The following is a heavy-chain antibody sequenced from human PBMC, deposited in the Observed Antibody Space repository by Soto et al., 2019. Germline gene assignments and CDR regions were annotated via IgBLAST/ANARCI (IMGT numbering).Heavy chain of an antibody. V-gene: IGHV4-39*02. Sequence: ETLSLTCTVSGGSISSSNKYWGWIRQPPGKGLEWIGSIYYSGTTYYNPSLKSRLTMTVDMSQNQLSLKLNTVNAADTAVYYCARGYDRFEFWGQGTQVTVSS. D-gene: IGHD3-22*01. CDR2: IYYSGTT. CDR1: GGSISSSNKY. CDR3: ARGYDRFEF. J-gene: IGHJ4*02.